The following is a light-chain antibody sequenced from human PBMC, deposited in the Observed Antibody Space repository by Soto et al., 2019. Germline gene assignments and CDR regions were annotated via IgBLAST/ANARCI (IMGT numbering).Light chain of an antibody. CDR3: QQYEGLPLT. J-gene: IGKJ4*01. Sequence: DIQMTQSPSSLAASVGDRVTITCQASQDISNYLNWYQQKPGKAPKLLIFETSNVEAGVPSRFRGSGSETHFTCTNHSLQAEDIATYYCQQYEGLPLTFGGGTKIEI. CDR1: QDISNY. V-gene: IGKV1-33*01. CDR2: ETS.